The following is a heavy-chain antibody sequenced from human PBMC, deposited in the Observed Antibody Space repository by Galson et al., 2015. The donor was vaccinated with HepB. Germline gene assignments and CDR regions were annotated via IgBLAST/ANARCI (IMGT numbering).Heavy chain of an antibody. J-gene: IGHJ6*03. CDR3: ARGRSSGWFNYYYMDV. D-gene: IGHD6-19*01. V-gene: IGHV1-69*13. Sequence: SVKVSCKASGGTFSSYAISWVRQAPGQGLEWMGGIIPIFGTANYAQKFQGRVTITADESTSTAYMELSSLRSEDTAVYYCARGRSSGWFNYYYMDVWGKGTTVTVSS. CDR2: IIPIFGTA. CDR1: GGTFSSYA.